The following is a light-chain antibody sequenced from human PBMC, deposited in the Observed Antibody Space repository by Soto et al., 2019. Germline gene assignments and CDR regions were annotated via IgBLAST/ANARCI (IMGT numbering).Light chain of an antibody. CDR3: QSYDTSLSTSGV. CDR1: SSNIGAGYE. Sequence: QSVLTQPPSVSGAPGQRVTISCTGSSSNIGAGYEIHWYQQLPGTAPKLLIYGNSNRPSGVPDRFSGSKSGTSASLAITGLQAEDEADYYCQSYDTSLSTSGVFGRGTQLTVL. CDR2: GNS. V-gene: IGLV1-40*01. J-gene: IGLJ3*02.